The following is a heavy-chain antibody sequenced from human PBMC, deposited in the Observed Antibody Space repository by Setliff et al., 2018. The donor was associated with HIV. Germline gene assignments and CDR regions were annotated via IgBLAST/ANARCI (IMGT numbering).Heavy chain of an antibody. D-gene: IGHD3-10*01. CDR1: GYSVYSGYH. V-gene: IGHV4-38-2*02. Sequence: SETLSLTCSVSGYSVYSGYHWGWVRQSPGKGLEWIGSIYHSGSTYYDPSFQSRVTISLDTSKNQFSLNLMSVTAADTAVYYCAREGDGRINIIRGVESYFYYGMDVWGQGTTVTVSS. CDR2: IYHSGST. J-gene: IGHJ6*02. CDR3: AREGDGRINIIRGVESYFYYGMDV.